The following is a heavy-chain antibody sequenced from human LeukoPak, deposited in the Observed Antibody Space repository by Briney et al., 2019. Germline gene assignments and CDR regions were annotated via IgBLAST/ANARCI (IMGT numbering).Heavy chain of an antibody. V-gene: IGHV5-51*01. CDR2: IQPRDSET. CDR3: ARDETRASWSTFDF. Sequence: GSLKISCKGSGYSFTTYWIAWVRQMTGEGLEWMGIIQPRDSETKYSPSFQGQVTISVDKSISTAYLQWNSLKASDTAIYYCARDETRASWSTFDFWGQGAMVTVSS. CDR1: GYSFTTYW. J-gene: IGHJ5*01. D-gene: IGHD3-3*01.